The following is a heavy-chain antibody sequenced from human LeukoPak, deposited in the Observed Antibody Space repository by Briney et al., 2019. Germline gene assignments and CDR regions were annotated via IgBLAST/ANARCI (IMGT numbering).Heavy chain of an antibody. J-gene: IGHJ4*02. CDR3: ARESWGNYDSSGYPDY. Sequence: ASVKVSCKASGYTFTGYYMHWVRQAPGQGLEWMGWINPNSGGTNYAQKFQGRVTMTRDTSISTAYMELSRLRFDDTAVYYCARESWGNYDSSGYPDYWGQGTLVTVSS. D-gene: IGHD3-22*01. V-gene: IGHV1-2*02. CDR2: INPNSGGT. CDR1: GYTFTGYY.